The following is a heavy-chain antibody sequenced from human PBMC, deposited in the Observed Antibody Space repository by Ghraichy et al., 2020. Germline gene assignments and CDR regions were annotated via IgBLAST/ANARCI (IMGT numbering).Heavy chain of an antibody. D-gene: IGHD3-16*01. CDR2: IYYSGST. CDR3: ARATSSDDAFDI. CDR1: GGSISSGGYY. Sequence: SETLSLTCTVSGGSISSGGYYWSWIRQHPGKGLEWIGYIYYSGSTYYNPSLKSRVTISVDTSKNQFSLKLSSVTAADTAVYYCARATSSDDAFDIWGQGTMVTVSS. V-gene: IGHV4-31*03. J-gene: IGHJ3*02.